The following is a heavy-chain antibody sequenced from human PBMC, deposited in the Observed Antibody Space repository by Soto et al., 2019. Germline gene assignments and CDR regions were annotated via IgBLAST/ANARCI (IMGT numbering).Heavy chain of an antibody. D-gene: IGHD5-18*01. CDR1: GYTFTNYY. CDR3: AREPNESYYFDY. CDR2: IRPSGGRT. J-gene: IGHJ4*02. Sequence: QVHLVQSGAEVKKPGASVKVSCKASGYTFTNYYIHWVRQAPGQGLEWLGIIRPSGGRTEYAQRFQGRVTMTRETSTSTVYMELTSLTSEDKAVYYCAREPNESYYFDYWGQGTLVTVSS. V-gene: IGHV1-46*01.